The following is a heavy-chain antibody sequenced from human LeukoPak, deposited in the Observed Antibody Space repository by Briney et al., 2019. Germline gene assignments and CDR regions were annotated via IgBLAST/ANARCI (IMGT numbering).Heavy chain of an antibody. CDR3: ARMTSVTNDAFDV. CDR2: IWYEGNSQ. Sequence: GGSLRLSCVASGFIFRNYGMPWVRQAPGKGLEWVAVIWYEGNSQYYADSVKGRFTISRDNSKNTLYLHLTTLRADDTGVYYCARMTSVTNDAFDVWGQGTMVTVSS. J-gene: IGHJ3*01. CDR1: GFIFRNYG. D-gene: IGHD4-17*01. V-gene: IGHV3-33*01.